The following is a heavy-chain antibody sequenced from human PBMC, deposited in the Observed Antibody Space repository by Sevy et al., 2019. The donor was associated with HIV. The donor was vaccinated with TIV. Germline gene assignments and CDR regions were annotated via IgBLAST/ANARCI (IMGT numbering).Heavy chain of an antibody. J-gene: IGHJ1*01. D-gene: IGHD1-1*01. CDR1: GFTFSYFS. Sequence: GGSLRLSCAASGFTFSYFSMHWVRQAPGKGLEWVATISYGGSNEHYADSVKGRFTISRDNSKNALYLQMNSLRAEDTAVYSCALERLSSDVAEYFENWGQGTLVTVSS. V-gene: IGHV3-30-3*01. CDR2: ISYGGSNE. CDR3: ALERLSSDVAEYFEN.